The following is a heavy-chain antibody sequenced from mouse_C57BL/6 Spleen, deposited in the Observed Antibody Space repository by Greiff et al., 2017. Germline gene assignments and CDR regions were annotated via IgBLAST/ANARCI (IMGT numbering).Heavy chain of an antibody. CDR1: GYTFTDYN. Sequence: EVQLQESGPELVKPGASVKIPCKASGYTFTDYNMDWVKQSHGKSLEWIGDINPNNGGTIYNQKFKGKATLTVDKSSSTAYMELRSLTSEDTAVYYGAQAYYSNYHWYFDVWGTGTTVTVSS. CDR2: INPNNGGT. D-gene: IGHD2-5*01. V-gene: IGHV1-18*01. J-gene: IGHJ1*03. CDR3: AQAYYSNYHWYFDV.